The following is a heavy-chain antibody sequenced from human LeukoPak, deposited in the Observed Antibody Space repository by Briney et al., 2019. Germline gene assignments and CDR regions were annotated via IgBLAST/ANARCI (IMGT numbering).Heavy chain of an antibody. CDR3: VRDRRDGSNLAYHFDF. D-gene: IGHD5-24*01. CDR1: GFTFSSYA. Sequence: GGSLRLSCAASGFTFSSYAMHWVRQAPGKGLEWVAVMSYDGTGEYYADSVRGRFTISRDHSQNMLYLHMTSLRDEDTALYYCVRDRRDGSNLAYHFDFWGQGTLVIVSS. CDR2: MSYDGTGE. J-gene: IGHJ4*02. V-gene: IGHV3-30-3*01.